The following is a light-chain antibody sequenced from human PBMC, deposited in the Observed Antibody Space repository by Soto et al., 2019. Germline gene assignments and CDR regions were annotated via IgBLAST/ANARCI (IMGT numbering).Light chain of an antibody. V-gene: IGKV3-20*01. CDR1: QTVSTTY. Sequence: IVLTQSPGTLSLSPGQRATLSCRASQTVSTTYLAWYQQKPGQAPRLLIYGTSTRATGVPDRFSGSGSVTDSTLTISSLEPEDFAVYYCQQYGNSPRYTFGQGTKLEIK. CDR2: GTS. CDR3: QQYGNSPRYT. J-gene: IGKJ2*01.